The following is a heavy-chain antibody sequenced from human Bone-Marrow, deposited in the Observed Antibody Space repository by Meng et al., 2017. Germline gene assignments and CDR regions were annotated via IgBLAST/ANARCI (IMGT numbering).Heavy chain of an antibody. J-gene: IGHJ4*02. D-gene: IGHD6-13*01. CDR3: AREWGTLATAADDY. Sequence: HRQEWAQGLVKSSAPLSLTCNVSGGPIGAGRFYWGWIRQAPGKGLEWIGTLHDSGSTYYNPSLKSRVTISADTSNSQFSLKLSSVTAADTAVYYCAREWGTLATAADDYWGQGTLVTVSS. CDR2: LHDSGST. V-gene: IGHV4-39*07. CDR1: GGPIGAGRFY.